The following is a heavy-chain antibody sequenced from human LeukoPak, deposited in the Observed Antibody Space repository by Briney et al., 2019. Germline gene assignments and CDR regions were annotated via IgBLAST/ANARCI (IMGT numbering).Heavy chain of an antibody. J-gene: IGHJ4*02. D-gene: IGHD6-13*01. CDR3: ARVGLQQLVFDY. CDR1: GFTFSSYA. Sequence: GGSLRLSCAASGFTFSSYAMSWVRQAPGKGLEWVSAISGSGGSTYYADSVKGRFTISRDNSKNTLYLQMNSLRAEDTAVYYCARVGLQQLVFDYWGQGTLVTVSS. V-gene: IGHV3-23*01. CDR2: ISGSGGST.